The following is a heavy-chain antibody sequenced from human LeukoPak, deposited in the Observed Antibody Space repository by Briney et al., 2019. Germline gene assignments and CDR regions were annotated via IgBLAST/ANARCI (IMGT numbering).Heavy chain of an antibody. CDR2: MNPNSGNT. V-gene: IGHV1-8*01. D-gene: IGHD6-19*01. CDR3: ARDPGIAVASPFYYFDY. Sequence: ASVKVSCKASGYTFTSYDINWVRQATGQGLEWMGWMNPNSGNTGYAQKFQGRVTMTRDTSISTAYMELSRLRSDDTAVYYCARDPGIAVASPFYYFDYWGQGTLVTVSS. CDR1: GYTFTSYD. J-gene: IGHJ4*02.